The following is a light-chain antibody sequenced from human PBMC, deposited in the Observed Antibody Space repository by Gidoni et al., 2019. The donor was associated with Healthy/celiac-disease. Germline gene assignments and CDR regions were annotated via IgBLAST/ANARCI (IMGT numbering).Light chain of an antibody. CDR2: AAS. CDR3: RQKDT. J-gene: IGKJ2*01. Sequence: DIQMTQSPSSLPASVGDRVTITCRTSQSISSYLNWYQQKPGKAPKLLIYAASSLQSGVPSRFSGSGSGTDFTLTISSRQPKDFATYYYRQKDTFGQGTKLEIK. CDR1: QSISSY. V-gene: IGKV1-39*01.